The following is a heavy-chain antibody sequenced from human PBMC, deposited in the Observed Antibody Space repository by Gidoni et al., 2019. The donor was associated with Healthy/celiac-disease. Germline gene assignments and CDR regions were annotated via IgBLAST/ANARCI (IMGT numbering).Heavy chain of an antibody. D-gene: IGHD2-15*01. V-gene: IGHV4-39*01. CDR2: IYYSGRT. CDR1: AGSSSSSRHY. Sequence: QLQLQESGPGLVKPSETLYLTCTVYAGSSSSSRHYWGCTRQPPGKGLEWIGSIYYSGRTYYNPSLKSRVTISVDTSKNQFSLKLSSVTAADTAVYYCARHSIQQSSPYYFDYWGQGTLVTVSS. J-gene: IGHJ4*02. CDR3: ARHSIQQSSPYYFDY.